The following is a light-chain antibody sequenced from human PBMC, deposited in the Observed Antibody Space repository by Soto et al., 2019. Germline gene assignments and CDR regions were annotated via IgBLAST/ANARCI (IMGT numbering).Light chain of an antibody. J-gene: IGKJ1*01. V-gene: IGKV1-39*01. CDR1: QDIRKD. CDR3: QQSFSTPPT. Sequence: IQMTQSPSSLSASVGDRVTITCRASQDIRKDLAWYQQKPGKAPQILIYAASSLQSGVPSRFSGSGSGTDFTLTISSLQPEDFASYYCQQSFSTPPTFGQGTKVDIK. CDR2: AAS.